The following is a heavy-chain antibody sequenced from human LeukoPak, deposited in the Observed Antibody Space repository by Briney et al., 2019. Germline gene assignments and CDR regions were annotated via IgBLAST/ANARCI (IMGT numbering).Heavy chain of an antibody. V-gene: IGHV1-2*06. CDR1: GYTITGYY. D-gene: IGHD3-10*01. CDR3: ARVVYYGYYFDY. J-gene: IGHJ4*02. Sequence: ASVKVSCKASGYTITGYYMHWVRQAPGQGLEWMGRINPNSGGTNSAQKFQGRITMTRDTSISTAYMELSRLRSDDTAVYYCARVVYYGYYFDYWGQGTLVTVSS. CDR2: INPNSGGT.